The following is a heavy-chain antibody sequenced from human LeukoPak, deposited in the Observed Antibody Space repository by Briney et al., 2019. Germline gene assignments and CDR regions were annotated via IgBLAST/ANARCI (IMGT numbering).Heavy chain of an antibody. Sequence: GGSLRLARAASGFTFSSYAMGWVRPAPGEGLGWVSAISGSCGNTYYADCVKGRFTISRDNSKNTLYLKMNSLRAEDTAVYYCAKDHRMGKAMGYGSGRNFDYWGQGTLVTVSS. J-gene: IGHJ4*02. CDR1: GFTFSSYA. CDR3: AKDHRMGKAMGYGSGRNFDY. CDR2: ISGSCGNT. V-gene: IGHV3-23*01. D-gene: IGHD3-10*01.